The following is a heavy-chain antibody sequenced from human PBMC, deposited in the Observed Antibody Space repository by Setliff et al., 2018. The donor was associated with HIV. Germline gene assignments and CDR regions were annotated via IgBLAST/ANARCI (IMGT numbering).Heavy chain of an antibody. Sequence: GGSLRLSCAASGFTFSNSWVTWVRQAPGKGLEWVGRIKTKTQRGTTDYAAPAKGRFIISRDDSKNTLYLQMNSLRSEDTAVYYCVTGVGTSSVDYWGQGTMVTVSS. D-gene: IGHD3-22*01. J-gene: IGHJ4*02. CDR3: VTGVGTSSVDY. CDR2: IKTKTQRGTT. CDR1: GFTFSNSW. V-gene: IGHV3-15*01.